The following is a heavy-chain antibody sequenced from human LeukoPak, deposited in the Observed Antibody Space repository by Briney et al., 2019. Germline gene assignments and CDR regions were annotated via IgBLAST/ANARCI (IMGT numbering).Heavy chain of an antibody. CDR1: GGSISSSSYY. CDR2: VNHSGST. Sequence: SETLSLTCTVSGGSISSSSYYWGWIRQPPGKGLEWIGDVNHSGSTNYNPSLKSRVTISVDTSKNQFSLKLSSVTAADTAVYYCARRRVSSARSDALDIWGQGTMVTVSS. J-gene: IGHJ3*02. CDR3: ARRRVSSARSDALDI. D-gene: IGHD6-25*01. V-gene: IGHV4-39*07.